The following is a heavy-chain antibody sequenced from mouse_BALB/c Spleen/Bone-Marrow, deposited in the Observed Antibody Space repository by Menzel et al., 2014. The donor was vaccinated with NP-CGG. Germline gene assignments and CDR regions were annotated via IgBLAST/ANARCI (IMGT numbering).Heavy chain of an antibody. D-gene: IGHD1-1*01. J-gene: IGHJ4*01. CDR2: ISNGGGST. CDR3: ARHGYYGSRAMDY. CDR1: GFTFSSYT. V-gene: IGHV5-12-2*01. Sequence: EVHLVESGGGLVQPGGSLKLSCAASGFTFSSYTMSWVRQTPEKRLEWVAYISNGGGSTYYPDTVKGRFTISRDNAKNTLYLQMSSLKSEDTAMYYCARHGYYGSRAMDYWGRGTSVTVSS.